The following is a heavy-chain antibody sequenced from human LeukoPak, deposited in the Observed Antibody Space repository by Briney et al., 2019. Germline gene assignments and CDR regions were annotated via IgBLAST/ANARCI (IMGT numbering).Heavy chain of an antibody. CDR3: ARGGYLHFGSFDL. J-gene: IGHJ2*01. D-gene: IGHD3-22*01. CDR1: GDSVSSNSAA. Sequence: SQTLSLTCAISGDSVSSNSAAWSWIRQSPSRGLEWLGRTYYRSDWYNDYAVSVRSPITLTPDTSKNQFSLHLNSVTPADTALYYCARGGYLHFGSFDLWGRGTLVTVSS. CDR2: TYYRSDWYN. V-gene: IGHV6-1*01.